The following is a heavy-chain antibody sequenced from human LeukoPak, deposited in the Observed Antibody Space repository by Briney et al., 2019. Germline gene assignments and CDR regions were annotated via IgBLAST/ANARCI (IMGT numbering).Heavy chain of an antibody. CDR3: AKTGSTVTTLNWFDP. CDR2: ICVSGGIT. J-gene: IGHJ5*02. D-gene: IGHD4-17*01. Sequence: GGSLRLSCAASGFTFSSNGMSWVRQAPGKGLEWVSGICVSGGITFYADSVKGRFTISRDNSKNTLYLQMNSLRGEDTAVYYCAKTGSTVTTLNWFDPWGQGTLVTVSS. CDR1: GFTFSSNG. V-gene: IGHV3-23*01.